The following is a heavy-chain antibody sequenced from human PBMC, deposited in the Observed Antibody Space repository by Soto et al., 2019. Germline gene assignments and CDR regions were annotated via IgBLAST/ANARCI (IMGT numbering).Heavy chain of an antibody. CDR3: AREAGYSYGYVFDY. Sequence: QAQLVQSGAEVKKPGSSVKVSCTASGGTFGNHAISWVRQAPGQGLEWMGGIIPVLGVGDNAQKFQGRVTITADTYTNKAYMELSSLRFEDTANYYYAREAGYSYGYVFDYWGQGTLVIVSS. CDR2: IIPVLGVG. CDR1: GGTFGNHA. J-gene: IGHJ4*02. D-gene: IGHD5-18*01. V-gene: IGHV1-69*09.